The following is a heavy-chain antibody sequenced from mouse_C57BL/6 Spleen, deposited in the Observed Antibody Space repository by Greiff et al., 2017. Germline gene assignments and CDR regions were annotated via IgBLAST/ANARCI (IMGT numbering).Heavy chain of an antibody. CDR1: GYSITSGYF. CDR2: ISYDGSN. J-gene: IGHJ4*01. D-gene: IGHD2-4*01. Sequence: VQLKESGPGLVKPSQSLSLTCSVTGYSITSGYFCYWIRQSPGNILEWMGYISYDGSNNYNPSLKNRISITRDTSKNQFFLQLNPVTTEDTATYYCARDDYRDYDMDYWGQGTTGTVSS. V-gene: IGHV3-6*01. CDR3: ARDDYRDYDMDY.